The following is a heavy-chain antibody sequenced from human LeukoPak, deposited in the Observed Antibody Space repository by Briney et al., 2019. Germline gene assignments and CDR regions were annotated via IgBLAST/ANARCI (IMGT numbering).Heavy chain of an antibody. V-gene: IGHV3-74*01. CDR1: GFTFSSYW. Sequence: PGGSLRLSCAASGFTFSSYWMHWVRQAPGKGLVWVSRINSDGSSTSYAGSVKGRFTISRDNAKNTLYLQMNSLRAEDTAVYYCARDFGYYDILAADWGQGTLVTVSS. CDR2: INSDGSST. D-gene: IGHD3-9*01. CDR3: ARDFGYYDILAAD. J-gene: IGHJ4*02.